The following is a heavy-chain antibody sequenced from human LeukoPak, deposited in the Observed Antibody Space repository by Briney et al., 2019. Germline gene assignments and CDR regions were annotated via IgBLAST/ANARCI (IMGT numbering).Heavy chain of an antibody. D-gene: IGHD3-9*01. CDR2: IIPILGIA. V-gene: IGHV1-69*04. CDR1: GGTFSSYA. Sequence: SVKVSCKASGGTFSSYAISWVRQAPGQGLEWMGRIIPILGIANYAQKFRGRVTITADKSTSTAYMELSSLRSEDTAVYYCARRPLSLRYFDWLLRVSDYWGQGTLVTVSP. CDR3: ARRPLSLRYFDWLLRVSDY. J-gene: IGHJ4*02.